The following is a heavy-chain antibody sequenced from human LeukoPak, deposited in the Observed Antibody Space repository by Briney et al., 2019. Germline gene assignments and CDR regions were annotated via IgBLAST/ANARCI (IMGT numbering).Heavy chain of an antibody. J-gene: IGHJ4*02. D-gene: IGHD6-19*01. CDR2: ISGSGGST. CDR3: AKAGSHSRDSSGWYFDY. CDR1: GFTFSSYA. Sequence: PGGSLRLSCAASGFTFSSYAMSWVRQAPGKGLEWVSAISGSGGSTYYADSVKGRFTISRDNSKNTLYLQMNSLRAEDTAVYYCAKAGSHSRDSSGWYFDYWGQGTLVTVSS. V-gene: IGHV3-23*01.